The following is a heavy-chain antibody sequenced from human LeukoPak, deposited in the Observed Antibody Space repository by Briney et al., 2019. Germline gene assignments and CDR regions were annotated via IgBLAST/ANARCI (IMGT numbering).Heavy chain of an antibody. V-gene: IGHV1-69*04. CDR2: IIPIFGIA. Sequence: SVKVSCKASGGTFSSYAISWVRQAPGQGLEWMGRIIPIFGIANYAQKFQGRVTITADKSTSTAYMELSSLRSEDTAVYYCAGPGVVVAAHYDMDVWGKGTTVTVSS. CDR1: GGTFSSYA. D-gene: IGHD2-15*01. J-gene: IGHJ6*04. CDR3: AGPGVVVAAHYDMDV.